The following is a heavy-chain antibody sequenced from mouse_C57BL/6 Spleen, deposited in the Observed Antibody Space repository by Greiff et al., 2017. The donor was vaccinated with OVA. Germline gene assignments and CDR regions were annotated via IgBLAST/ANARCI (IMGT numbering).Heavy chain of an antibody. D-gene: IGHD4-1*01. CDR3: ARGRLGYYFDY. V-gene: IGHV1-42*01. CDR2: INPSTGGT. Sequence: EVQLQQSGPELVKPGASVKISCKASGYSFTGYYMNWVKQSPEKSLEWIGEINPSTGGTTYNQKFKAKATLTVDKSSSTAYMQLKSLTSEDSAVYYCARGRLGYYFDYWGQGTTLTVSS. CDR1: GYSFTGYY. J-gene: IGHJ2*01.